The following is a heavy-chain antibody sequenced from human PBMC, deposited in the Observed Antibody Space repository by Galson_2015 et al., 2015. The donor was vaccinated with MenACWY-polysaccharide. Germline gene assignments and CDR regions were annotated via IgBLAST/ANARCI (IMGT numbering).Heavy chain of an antibody. Sequence: SLRLSCAAPGFNFSILVMTWVRQGPGKGLEWVSAISPGSETAYYSDSVKGRFSISRDNSKNTLYLQMDSLRAEDTAVYYCVKGGWGDNWGQGTLVTVSS. D-gene: IGHD1-26*01. CDR1: GFNFSILV. CDR2: ISPGSETA. V-gene: IGHV3-23*01. J-gene: IGHJ4*02. CDR3: VKGGWGDN.